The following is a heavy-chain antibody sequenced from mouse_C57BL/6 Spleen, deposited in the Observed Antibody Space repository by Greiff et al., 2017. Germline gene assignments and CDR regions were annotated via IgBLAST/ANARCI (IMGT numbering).Heavy chain of an antibody. CDR3: ARWVLSPYYFDY. Sequence: EVQLQQSGAELVKPGASVKLSCTASGFNIKAYYMHWVKQRPEQGLEWIGSIDPEDGETKYAPKFQGKATITADTSSNTAYLQLSSLTSEDTAVYYCARWVLSPYYFDYWGQGTTRTVSS. D-gene: IGHD6-2*01. J-gene: IGHJ2*01. CDR2: IDPEDGET. V-gene: IGHV14-2*01. CDR1: GFNIKAYY.